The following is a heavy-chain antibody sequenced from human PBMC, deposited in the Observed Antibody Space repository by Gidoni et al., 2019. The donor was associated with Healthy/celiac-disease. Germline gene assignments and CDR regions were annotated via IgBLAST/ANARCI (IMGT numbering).Heavy chain of an antibody. J-gene: IGHJ4*02. CDR1: GFTFSSYA. V-gene: IGHV3-30-3*01. CDR2: ISYDGSNK. D-gene: IGHD3-16*02. CDR3: ARDSGGGYDYVWGSYRAYYFDY. Sequence: QVQLVESGGGVVQPGRSLRLSCAAAGFTFSSYAMHWVRQAPGKGLEWVAVISYDGSNKYYADSVKGRFTISRDNSKNTLYLQMNSLRAEDTAVYYCARDSGGGYDYVWGSYRAYYFDYWGQGTLVTVSS.